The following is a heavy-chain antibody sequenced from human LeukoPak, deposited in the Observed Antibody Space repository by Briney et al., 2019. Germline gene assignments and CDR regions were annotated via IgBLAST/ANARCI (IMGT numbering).Heavy chain of an antibody. CDR3: ARHKEVGDYYYFDY. J-gene: IGHJ4*02. D-gene: IGHD2/OR15-2a*01. Sequence: ASVKVSCKASGYTFTSYYMHWVRQAPGQGLESMGIINPSGRSTSCTQKFQGRVSLTADTSTTTVHMELNSLRSQDTAVYYCARHKEVGDYYYFDYWGQGTLVTVSS. V-gene: IGHV1-46*01. CDR2: INPSGRST. CDR1: GYTFTSYY.